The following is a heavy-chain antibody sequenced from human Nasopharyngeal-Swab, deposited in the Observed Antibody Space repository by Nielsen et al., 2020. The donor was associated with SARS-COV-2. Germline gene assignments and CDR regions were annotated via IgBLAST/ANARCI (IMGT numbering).Heavy chain of an antibody. V-gene: IGHV1-24*01. CDR3: ATPLVAYNWYFDL. Sequence: ASVKVSCKVSVYTLTELSMHWLRQAPGKGLEWMGGFDPEDGETIYAQKFQGRVTMTEDTSTDTAYMELSSLRSEDTAVYYCATPLVAYNWYFDLWGRGTLVTVSS. J-gene: IGHJ2*01. CDR2: FDPEDGET. D-gene: IGHD5-12*01. CDR1: VYTLTELS.